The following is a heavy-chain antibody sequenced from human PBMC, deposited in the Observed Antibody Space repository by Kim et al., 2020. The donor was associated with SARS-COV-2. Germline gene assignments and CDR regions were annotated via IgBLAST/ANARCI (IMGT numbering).Heavy chain of an antibody. CDR2: IYYSGST. CDR3: ARVGHSSSWLDY. Sequence: SETLSLTCTVSGGSISSYYWSWIRQPPGKGLEWIGYIYYSGSTNYNPSLKSRVTISVDTSKNQFSLKLSSVTAADTAVYYCARVGHSSSWLDYWGQGTLVTVSS. D-gene: IGHD6-13*01. J-gene: IGHJ4*02. CDR1: GGSISSYY. V-gene: IGHV4-59*01.